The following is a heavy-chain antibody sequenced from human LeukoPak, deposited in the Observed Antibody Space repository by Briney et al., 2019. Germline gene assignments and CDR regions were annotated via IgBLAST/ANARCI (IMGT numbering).Heavy chain of an antibody. V-gene: IGHV1-2*02. D-gene: IGHD2-21*02. CDR1: GYTFTSYY. CDR2: INPNSGGT. CDR3: ARADSGGDCSFDY. Sequence: ASVKVSCRASGYTFTSYYMHWVRQAPGQGLEWMGWINPNSGGTNYAQKFQGRVTMTRDTSISTAYMELSRLRSDDTAVYYCARADSGGDCSFDYWGQGTLVTVSS. J-gene: IGHJ4*02.